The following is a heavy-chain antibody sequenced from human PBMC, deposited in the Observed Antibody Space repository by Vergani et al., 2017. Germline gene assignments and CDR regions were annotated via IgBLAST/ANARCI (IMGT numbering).Heavy chain of an antibody. CDR3: ARDPAGGLPNYYYYGMDV. CDR1: GFTFSSYG. CDR2: ISYDGSNK. J-gene: IGHJ6*02. V-gene: IGHV3-30*03. D-gene: IGHD5-12*01. Sequence: QVQLVESGGGVVQPGRSLRLSCAASGFTFSSYGMHWVRQAPGKGLEWVAVISYDGSNKYYADSVKGRFTISRDNSKNTLYLQMNSLRAEDTAVYYCARDPAGGLPNYYYYGMDVWGQGTTVTVSS.